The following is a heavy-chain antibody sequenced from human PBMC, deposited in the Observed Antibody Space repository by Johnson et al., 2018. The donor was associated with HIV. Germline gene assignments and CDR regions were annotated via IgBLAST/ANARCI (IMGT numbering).Heavy chain of an antibody. J-gene: IGHJ3*02. CDR3: AKLDVSLDAFDI. D-gene: IGHD5/OR15-5a*01. Sequence: QVQLVESGGGLVQPGGSLRLSCAASGFTFSTYAMSWVRQAPGKGLEWVAVIWYDGSNKYYKDSAKGRFTISRDNSKNTLYLQMNSLRAEDTAVYYCAKLDVSLDAFDIWGQGTMVTVSS. CDR1: GFTFSTYA. V-gene: IGHV3-30*02. CDR2: IWYDGSNK.